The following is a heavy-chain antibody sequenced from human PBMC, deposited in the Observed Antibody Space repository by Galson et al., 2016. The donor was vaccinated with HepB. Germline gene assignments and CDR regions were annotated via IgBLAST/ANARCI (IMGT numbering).Heavy chain of an antibody. V-gene: IGHV3-30-3*01. J-gene: IGHJ3*02. CDR2: ISFDVNNK. CDR3: ARGGHIVVVTSTRNFDPFNI. Sequence: SLRLSCAASGLNFNNYVMHWVRLAPGKGLEWVALISFDVNNKYYADSVKGRFTISRDNSRNTLYLHMSSVTTEDTAMYYCARGGHIVVVTSTRNFDPFNIWGQGTLVTVSS. CDR1: GLNFNNYV. D-gene: IGHD2-21*02.